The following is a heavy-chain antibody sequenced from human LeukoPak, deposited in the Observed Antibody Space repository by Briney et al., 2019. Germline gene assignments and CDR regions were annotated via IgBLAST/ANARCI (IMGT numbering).Heavy chain of an antibody. J-gene: IGHJ2*01. CDR2: ISYSGNT. CDR1: GGSISSYF. D-gene: IGHD5-12*01. Sequence: SGTLSLTCTVSGGSISSYFWSWLRQPPGKRLEWIGYISYSGNTDYNPSLKSRVTLSVDTSKNRLSLKLSSVTAADTAVYYCARKSSRGGFNGYDYWYFDLWGRGTLVTVSS. CDR3: ARKSSRGGFNGYDYWYFDL. V-gene: IGHV4-59*08.